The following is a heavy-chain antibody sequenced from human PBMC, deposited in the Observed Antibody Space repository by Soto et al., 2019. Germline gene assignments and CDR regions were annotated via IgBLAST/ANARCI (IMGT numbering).Heavy chain of an antibody. CDR2: IYYSGST. CDR1: GGSISSYY. Sequence: SETLSLTCTVSGGSISSYYWSWIRQPPGKGLEWIGYIYYSGSTNYNPSLKSRVTISVDTSKNQFSLKLSSVTAADTAVYYCARLGDSSGYYYWYSDYWGQGTLVTVSS. CDR3: ARLGDSSGYYYWYSDY. D-gene: IGHD3-22*01. J-gene: IGHJ4*02. V-gene: IGHV4-59*01.